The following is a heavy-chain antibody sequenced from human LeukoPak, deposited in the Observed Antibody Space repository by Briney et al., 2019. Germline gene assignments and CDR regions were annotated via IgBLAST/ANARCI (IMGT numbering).Heavy chain of an antibody. CDR3: TRMIAAAGPDYYYYYYMDV. D-gene: IGHD6-13*01. V-gene: IGHV3-49*04. J-gene: IGHJ6*03. Sequence: GGSLRLSCTASGFTFGDYAMSWVRQAPGKGLEWVGFIRSKAYGGTTEYAASVKGRFTISRDDSKSIAYLQMNSLKTEDTAVYYCTRMIAAAGPDYYYYYYMDVWGKGTTVTVSS. CDR1: GFTFGDYA. CDR2: IRSKAYGGTT.